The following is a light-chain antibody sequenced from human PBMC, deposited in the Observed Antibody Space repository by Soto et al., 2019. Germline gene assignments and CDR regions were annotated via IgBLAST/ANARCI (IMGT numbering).Light chain of an antibody. Sequence: EIVLTQSPATLSLSPGERATLSCRASQSVSRYLAWYQQKPGQAPRLLIYDASNRATGIPSRFSGSGSGTDFTLTISSLDPEDFAAYYCQQPCSWAFTFGGGTKVEIK. CDR3: QQPCSWAFT. V-gene: IGKV3-11*01. CDR1: QSVSRY. CDR2: DAS. J-gene: IGKJ4*01.